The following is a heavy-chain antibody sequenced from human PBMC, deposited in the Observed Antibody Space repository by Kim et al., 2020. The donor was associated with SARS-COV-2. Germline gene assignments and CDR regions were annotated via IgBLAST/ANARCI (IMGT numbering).Heavy chain of an antibody. CDR2: IYYSGST. J-gene: IGHJ5*02. CDR1: GGSISSGDYY. Sequence: SETLSLTCTVSGGSISSGDYYWSWIRQPPGKGLEWIGYIYYSGSTYSNPSLKSRVTISVDTSKNQFSLKLSSVTAADTAVYYCARGWSYYGSGSYYIPWGQGTLVTVSS. V-gene: IGHV4-30-4*01. CDR3: ARGWSYYGSGSYYIP. D-gene: IGHD3-10*01.